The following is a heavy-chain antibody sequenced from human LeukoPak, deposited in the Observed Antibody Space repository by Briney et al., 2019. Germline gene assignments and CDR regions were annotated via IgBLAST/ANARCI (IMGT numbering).Heavy chain of an antibody. V-gene: IGHV4-39*07. CDR3: ATKGMVRGVESDY. J-gene: IGHJ4*02. D-gene: IGHD3-10*01. CDR2: INYYGST. Sequence: PSETLSLTCTVSGASMTFTHYYWVWVRQPPGKGLEWIGTINYYGSTYYNPSLKSRVSISLDTSKSQFSLNLGSVTAADTAVYYCATKGMVRGVESDYWGQGTLVTVSS. CDR1: GASMTFTHYY.